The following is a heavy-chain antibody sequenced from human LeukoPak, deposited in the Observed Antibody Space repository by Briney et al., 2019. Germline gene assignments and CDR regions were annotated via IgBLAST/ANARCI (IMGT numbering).Heavy chain of an antibody. CDR1: EVSFSTTW. Sequence: GGSLRLSCAASEVSFSTTWMHWVRQAPGKGLTWVSHVSSDGSRTYADSVKGRFTVSRDNNKDMVYLQMSSLRAEDTAVYYCATDGAYGLTHWGQGTLVTVSS. D-gene: IGHD3-16*01. V-gene: IGHV3-74*01. CDR2: VSSDGSRT. J-gene: IGHJ4*02. CDR3: ATDGAYGLTH.